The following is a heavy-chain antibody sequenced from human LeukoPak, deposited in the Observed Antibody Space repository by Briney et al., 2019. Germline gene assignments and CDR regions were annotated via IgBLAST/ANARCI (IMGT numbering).Heavy chain of an antibody. V-gene: IGHV4-34*01. CDR3: AREGGFYRPLDY. CDR2: ISHSGST. D-gene: IGHD3-3*01. Sequence: SETLSLTCAVYGGSFSGYYWSWIRQPPGKGLEWIGEISHSGSTNYNPSLKSRVTISVDTSKNQFSLKLSSVTAADTAVYYCAREGGFYRPLDYLGQGTLVTVSS. J-gene: IGHJ4*02. CDR1: GGSFSGYY.